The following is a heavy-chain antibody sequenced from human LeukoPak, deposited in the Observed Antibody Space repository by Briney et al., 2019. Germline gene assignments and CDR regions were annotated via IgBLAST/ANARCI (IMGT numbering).Heavy chain of an antibody. CDR1: GFTFSDYY. J-gene: IGHJ4*02. CDR2: ISSSSSYT. CDR3: ARDLGTGSTNYFDY. V-gene: IGHV3-11*06. Sequence: NPGGSLRLFCAASGFTFSDYYMSWIRQAPGKGLEWVSYISSSSSYTNYADSVKGRFTISRDNAKNSLYLQMNSLRAEDMAVYYCARDLGTGSTNYFDYWGQGTLVTVSS. D-gene: IGHD2-2*01.